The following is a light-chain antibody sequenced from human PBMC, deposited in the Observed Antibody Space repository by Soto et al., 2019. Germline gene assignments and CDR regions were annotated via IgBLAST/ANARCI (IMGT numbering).Light chain of an antibody. J-gene: IGKJ5*01. CDR2: AAS. Sequence: DIQMTQSPSSLSASVGDRVTITCRASQTINSYLNWYQQKPGKAPNLLIYAASTLQSGVPSRFSGSGSGTDFTLTISSLQLEDFETYYCQQSYSTPITLGHGTRLEI. V-gene: IGKV1-39*01. CDR1: QTINSY. CDR3: QQSYSTPIT.